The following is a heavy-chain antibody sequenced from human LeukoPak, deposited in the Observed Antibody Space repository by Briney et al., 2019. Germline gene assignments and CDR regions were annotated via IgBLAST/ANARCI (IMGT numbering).Heavy chain of an antibody. Sequence: PGGPLRLSCAASGFTFSSYAMSWVRQAPGKGLEWVSSISGSGGSKYCADSVKGSFTISRDNSKNTLYLQMNSLRAEDTAVYYCAKDYATYYYGSGSYYNYGMDVWGQGTTVTVSS. CDR2: ISGSGGSK. CDR1: GFTFSSYA. D-gene: IGHD3-10*01. CDR3: AKDYATYYYGSGSYYNYGMDV. J-gene: IGHJ6*02. V-gene: IGHV3-23*01.